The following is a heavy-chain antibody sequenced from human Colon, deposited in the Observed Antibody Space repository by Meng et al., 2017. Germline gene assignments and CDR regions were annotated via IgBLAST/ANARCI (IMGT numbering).Heavy chain of an antibody. CDR1: GGSFSGYY. CDR3: ASGDDY. CDR2: INHSGST. Sequence: QVPLQQWGEGLLNAPETVSLTCAVYGGSFSGYYWSWIRQPPGKGLEWIGEINHSGSTNYNPSLKSRVTISVDTSKNQFSLKLSSVTAADTAVYYCASGDDYWGQGTLVTVSS. V-gene: IGHV4-34*01. J-gene: IGHJ4*02.